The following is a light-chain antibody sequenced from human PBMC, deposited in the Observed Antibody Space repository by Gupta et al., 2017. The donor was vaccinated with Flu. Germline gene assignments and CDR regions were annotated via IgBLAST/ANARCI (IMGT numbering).Light chain of an antibody. CDR1: QTISSY. CDR2: SAS. V-gene: IGKV1-39*01. CDR3: QQSYSTPYT. Sequence: PASLSASVGDRVAITCRASQTISSYINWYQQKPGRAPKLLIYSASNLQSGVPSRFSGSGSGTDFTLTLSSLQPEDFATYYCQQSYSTPYTFGQGTKLEIK. J-gene: IGKJ2*01.